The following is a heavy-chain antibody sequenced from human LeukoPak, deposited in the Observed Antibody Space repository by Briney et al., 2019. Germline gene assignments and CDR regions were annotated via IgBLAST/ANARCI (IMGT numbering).Heavy chain of an antibody. Sequence: SETLSLTCTVPGGSISSSSYYWGWIRQPPGKGLEWIGSIYYSGSTCYNPSLKSRVTISVDTSKNQFSLKLSSVTAADTAVYYCARRTSSSWYYYWGQGTLVTVSS. CDR2: IYYSGST. J-gene: IGHJ4*02. D-gene: IGHD6-13*01. V-gene: IGHV4-39*01. CDR1: GGSISSSSYY. CDR3: ARRTSSSWYYY.